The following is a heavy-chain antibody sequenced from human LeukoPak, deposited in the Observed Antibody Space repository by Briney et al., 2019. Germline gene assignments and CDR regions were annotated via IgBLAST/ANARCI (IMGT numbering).Heavy chain of an antibody. CDR3: AKANYYDSSGYLSFYY. J-gene: IGHJ4*02. Sequence: PGXSLRLSCAASGFTFSSYEMNWVRQAPGKGLEWVSYISSSGSTIYYADSVKGRFTISRDNYKNKLYLQMNSLRAEDTGVYYCAKANYYDSSGYLSFYYWGQGTLVTVSS. D-gene: IGHD3-22*01. CDR2: ISSSGSTI. V-gene: IGHV3-48*03. CDR1: GFTFSSYE.